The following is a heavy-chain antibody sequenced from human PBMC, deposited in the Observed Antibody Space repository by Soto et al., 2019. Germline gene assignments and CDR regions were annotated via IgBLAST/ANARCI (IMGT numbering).Heavy chain of an antibody. CDR1: GFSLSTGGVG. D-gene: IGHD2-21*02. V-gene: IGHV2-5*02. Sequence: QITLKESGPTLVKPTQTLTLTCTFSGFSLSTGGVGVGWIRQPPGKALEWLALIYWDNDKRYSPSLKSRLTVTKDTSKNQVVLTMTNMDPVDTATYYCVQSRCGGDCLRSYSSHYSYGMDVWGQGTTVTVFS. CDR2: IYWDNDK. CDR3: VQSRCGGDCLRSYSSHYSYGMDV. J-gene: IGHJ6*02.